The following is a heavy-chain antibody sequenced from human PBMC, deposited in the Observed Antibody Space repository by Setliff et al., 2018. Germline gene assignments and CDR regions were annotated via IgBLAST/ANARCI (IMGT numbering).Heavy chain of an antibody. V-gene: IGHV4-61*09. CDR2: IFSKGST. D-gene: IGHD3-9*01. Sequence: SETLSLTCTVSGGPINTGNYYWSWFRQPAGKGLEWIGQIFSKGSTNTNPSLMGRVTISMDTSKNQFSLRLTSTTAADTAVYYCARHALSFDSAWDVWGKGTTVTVSS. CDR3: ARHALSFDSAWDV. CDR1: GGPINTGNYY. J-gene: IGHJ6*04.